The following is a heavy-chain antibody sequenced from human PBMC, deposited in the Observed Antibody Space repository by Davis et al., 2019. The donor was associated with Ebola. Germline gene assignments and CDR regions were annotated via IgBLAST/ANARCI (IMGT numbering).Heavy chain of an antibody. Sequence: MPSETLSLTCAVYGGSFSGYYWSWIRQPPGKGLEWIGYIYYSGSTNYNPSLKSRVTISVDTSKNQFSLKLSSVTAADTAVYYCARAAIFGVVGLGWFDPWGQGTLVTVSS. J-gene: IGHJ5*02. CDR1: GGSFSGYY. V-gene: IGHV4-34*01. D-gene: IGHD3-3*01. CDR2: IYYSGST. CDR3: ARAAIFGVVGLGWFDP.